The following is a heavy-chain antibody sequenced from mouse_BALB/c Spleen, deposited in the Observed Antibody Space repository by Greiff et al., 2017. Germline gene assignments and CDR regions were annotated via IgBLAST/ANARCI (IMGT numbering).Heavy chain of an antibody. V-gene: IGHV1-15*01. Sequence: QVQLKQSGAELVRPGASVTLSCKASGYTFTDYEMHWVKQTPVHGLEWIGAIDPETGGTAYNQKFKGKATLTADKSSSTAYMELRSLTSEDSAVYYCTNVRRRVYYAMDYWGQGTSVTVSS. CDR1: GYTFTDYE. CDR2: IDPETGGT. J-gene: IGHJ4*01. D-gene: IGHD2-14*01. CDR3: TNVRRRVYYAMDY.